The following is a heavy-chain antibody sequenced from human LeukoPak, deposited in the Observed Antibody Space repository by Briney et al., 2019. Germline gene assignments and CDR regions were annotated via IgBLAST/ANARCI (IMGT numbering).Heavy chain of an antibody. CDR2: IYKSGST. CDR1: GGSLGGDY. J-gene: IGHJ4*02. D-gene: IGHD3-22*01. CDR3: HGCVYFQESDGYCYYSHS. Sequence: TSETLSLTCTVPGGSLGGDYWSWIRQSAGKGLEWIGRIYKSGSTNYNPSFRSRVTMSVDTSKNQFSLSVTSVTAADAAVYYCHGCVYFQESDGYCYYSHSWGQGSLVTVSA. V-gene: IGHV4-4*07.